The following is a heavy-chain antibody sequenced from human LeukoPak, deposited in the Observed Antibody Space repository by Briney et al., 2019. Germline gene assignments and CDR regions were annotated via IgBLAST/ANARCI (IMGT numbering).Heavy chain of an antibody. D-gene: IGHD2-21*02. CDR2: ISAYNGNT. Sequence: PQASVKVSCKASGYTFTSYGISWVRQAPGQGLEWMGWISAYNGNTNYAQKLQGRVTMTTDTSTSTAYMELRSLRSDDTAVYYCARDPEPPSYCGGDCYNENGMDVWGQGTTVTVSS. CDR1: GYTFTSYG. V-gene: IGHV1-18*01. CDR3: ARDPEPPSYCGGDCYNENGMDV. J-gene: IGHJ6*02.